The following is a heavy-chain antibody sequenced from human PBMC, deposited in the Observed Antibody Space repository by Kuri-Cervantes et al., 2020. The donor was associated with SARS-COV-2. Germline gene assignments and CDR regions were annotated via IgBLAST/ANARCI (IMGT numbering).Heavy chain of an antibody. V-gene: IGHV4-34*01. D-gene: IGHD1-26*01. CDR1: GFTVSSNY. Sequence: SQTLSLTCAASGFTVSSNYMSWVRQAPGKGLEWIGEINHSGSTNYNPSLKSRVTVSVDTSRNQFSLKLSSVTAADTAVYYCARDFPPSGSYSYYYYGMDVWGQGTTVTVSS. J-gene: IGHJ6*02. CDR2: INHSGST. CDR3: ARDFPPSGSYSYYYYGMDV.